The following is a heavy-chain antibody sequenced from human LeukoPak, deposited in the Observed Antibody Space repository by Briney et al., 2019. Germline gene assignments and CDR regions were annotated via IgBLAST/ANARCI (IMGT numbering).Heavy chain of an antibody. J-gene: IGHJ6*02. V-gene: IGHV1-2*04. CDR2: INPNSGGT. CDR1: GYTFTGYY. Sequence: ASVKVSCKASGYTFTGYYMHWVRQAPGQGLEWMGWINPNSGGTNYAQKFQGWVTMTRDPSISTAYMELSRLRSDDTAVYYCARGDLTGTRIYYYSMDVWGQGTTVTVSS. D-gene: IGHD1-20*01. CDR3: ARGDLTGTRIYYYSMDV.